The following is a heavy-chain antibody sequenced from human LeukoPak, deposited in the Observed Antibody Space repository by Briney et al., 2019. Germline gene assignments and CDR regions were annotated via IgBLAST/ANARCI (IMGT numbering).Heavy chain of an antibody. Sequence: GGSLRLSCAASGLPFSGTAMSWVRQAPGKGLEWVSAISHDGMNAYYADSVKGRFTISRGNSETTVSLEMSSLTAADTGVYYCAKDGAQYSSGPECDPRGQGALVTVSP. D-gene: IGHD6-19*01. J-gene: IGHJ5*02. V-gene: IGHV3-23*01. CDR1: GLPFSGTA. CDR2: ISHDGMNA. CDR3: AKDGAQYSSGPECDP.